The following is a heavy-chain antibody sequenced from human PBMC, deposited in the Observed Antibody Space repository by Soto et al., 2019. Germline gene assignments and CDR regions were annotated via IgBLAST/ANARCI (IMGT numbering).Heavy chain of an antibody. D-gene: IGHD3-16*01. J-gene: IGHJ6*02. V-gene: IGHV1-18*01. CDR3: AREGEMPYYYYGLDV. CDR2: ISGYNGHT. CDR1: GYTFTTYG. Sequence: QVQLVQSGAEVRKPGASVKVSCKASGYTFTTYGISWGRQAPGQGLEWMGWISGYNGHTKYAQKFQGRVTMTTDKSTSTVYMDLRSLRSDDTAVYYCAREGEMPYYYYGLDVWGQGTTVTVSS.